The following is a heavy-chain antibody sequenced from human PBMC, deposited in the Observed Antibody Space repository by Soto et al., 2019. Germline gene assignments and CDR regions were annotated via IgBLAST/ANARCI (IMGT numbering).Heavy chain of an antibody. V-gene: IGHV3-11*01. CDR1: GFTFSDYY. Sequence: GGSLRLSCAASGFTFSDYYMSWIRQAPGKGLEWVSYISSSGSTIYYADSVKGRFTISRDNAKNSLYLQMNSLRAEDTAAYYCARVGDIVVVPAANDYYGMDVWGQGTTVTDSS. CDR2: ISSSGSTI. J-gene: IGHJ6*02. D-gene: IGHD2-2*01. CDR3: ARVGDIVVVPAANDYYGMDV.